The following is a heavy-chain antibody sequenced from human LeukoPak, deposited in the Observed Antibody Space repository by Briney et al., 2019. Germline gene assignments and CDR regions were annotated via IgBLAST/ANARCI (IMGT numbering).Heavy chain of an antibody. J-gene: IGHJ4*02. CDR3: ARVRLRKDIVATDYFDY. D-gene: IGHD5-12*01. V-gene: IGHV3-21*01. CDR2: ISSSSSYI. Sequence: PGGSLRLSCAASGFTFSSYSMNWVRQAPGNGLEWVSSISSSSSYIYYADSVKGRFTISRDNAKNSLYLQMNSLRAEDTAVYYCARVRLRKDIVATDYFDYWGQGTLVTVSS. CDR1: GFTFSSYS.